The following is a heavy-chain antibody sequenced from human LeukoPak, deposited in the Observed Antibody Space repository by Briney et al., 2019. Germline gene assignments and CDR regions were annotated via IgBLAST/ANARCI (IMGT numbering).Heavy chain of an antibody. V-gene: IGHV3-15*01. J-gene: IGHJ4*02. CDR2: IKSKTDGGTT. Sequence: GGSLRLSCAASGFTFSSYAMSWVRQAPGKGLEWVGRIKSKTDGGTTDYAAPVKGRFTISRDDSKNTLYLQMNSLKTEDTAVYYCTTDLAQYYYDSSGYYYSYWGQGTLATVSS. CDR3: TTDLAQYYYDSSGYYYSY. CDR1: GFTFSSYA. D-gene: IGHD3-22*01.